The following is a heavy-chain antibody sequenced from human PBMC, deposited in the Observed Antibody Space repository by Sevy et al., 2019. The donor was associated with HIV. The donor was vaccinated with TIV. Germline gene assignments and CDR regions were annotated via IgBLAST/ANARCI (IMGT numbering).Heavy chain of an antibody. CDR3: ARSSIAASGLFDY. J-gene: IGHJ4*02. CDR1: GFIFSDHD. V-gene: IGHV3-72*01. CDR2: SSSKPNGYTT. Sequence: GGSLRLSCAASGFIFSDHDIDWVRQAPGKGLEWVGRSSSKPNGYTTQGAASVKGRFAISRDDSKRSLFLQMSSLKTEDTAVYFCARSSIAASGLFDYWGPGTLVTVSS. D-gene: IGHD6-6*01.